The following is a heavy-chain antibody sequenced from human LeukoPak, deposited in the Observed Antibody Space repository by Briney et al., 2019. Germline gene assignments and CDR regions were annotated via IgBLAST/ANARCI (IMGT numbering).Heavy chain of an antibody. Sequence: ASGKVSCKPSGYTVTSYGISWVRQAPGQGLGWMGWISAYNGNTNYAQKLQGRVTMTTDTYTSTAYMELRSLRSDDTAVYYCARDPIVVVLPPTGTTRGAFDIWGQGTMVTVSS. D-gene: IGHD2-2*01. CDR2: ISAYNGNT. CDR1: GYTVTSYG. J-gene: IGHJ3*02. CDR3: ARDPIVVVLPPTGTTRGAFDI. V-gene: IGHV1-18*01.